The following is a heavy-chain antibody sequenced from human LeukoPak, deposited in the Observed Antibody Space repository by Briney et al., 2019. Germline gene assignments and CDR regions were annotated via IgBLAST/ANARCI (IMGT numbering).Heavy chain of an antibody. CDR1: GGSFNGYY. J-gene: IGHJ4*02. V-gene: IGHV4-34*01. CDR3: ARSSGWRYYFDY. Sequence: SETLSLTCAVYGGSFNGYYWSWIRQPPGKGLEWIGEINHSGSTNYNPSLKSRVTISVDTSKNQFSLKLSSVTAADTAVYYCARSSGWRYYFDYWGQGTLVTVSS. CDR2: INHSGST. D-gene: IGHD6-19*01.